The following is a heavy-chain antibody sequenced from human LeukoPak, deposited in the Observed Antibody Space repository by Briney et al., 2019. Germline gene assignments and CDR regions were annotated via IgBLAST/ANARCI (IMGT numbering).Heavy chain of an antibody. Sequence: GGSLRLSCAASGFTFSSYWMSWVRQAPGKELEWVANIKQDGSEKYYVDSVKGRFTISRDNAKNSLYLQMNSLRAEDTAVYYCARDHPLIAYCTSADCYSGFDYWGQGTLVTVSS. J-gene: IGHJ4*02. V-gene: IGHV3-7*01. CDR2: IKQDGSEK. D-gene: IGHD2-15*01. CDR1: GFTFSSYW. CDR3: ARDHPLIAYCTSADCYSGFDY.